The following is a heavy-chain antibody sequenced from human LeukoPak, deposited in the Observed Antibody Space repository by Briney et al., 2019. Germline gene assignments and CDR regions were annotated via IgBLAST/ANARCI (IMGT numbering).Heavy chain of an antibody. V-gene: IGHV3-48*02. Sequence: GGSLRLSCAASGFTFSSYSMIWVRQAPGKGLEWVSYISTGSSTIYYADSVKGRFTISRDNAKNSLYLQMNSLRDEDTAVYYCARDVERTGGTYYYGSGSPRGWGQGTLVTVPS. CDR2: ISTGSSTI. CDR3: ARDVERTGGTYYYGSGSPRG. J-gene: IGHJ4*02. D-gene: IGHD3-10*01. CDR1: GFTFSSYS.